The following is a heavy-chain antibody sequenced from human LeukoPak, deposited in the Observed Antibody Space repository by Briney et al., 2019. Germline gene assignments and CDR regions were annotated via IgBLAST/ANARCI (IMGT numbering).Heavy chain of an antibody. J-gene: IGHJ1*01. CDR2: IKSKTDGGTT. V-gene: IGHV3-15*01. CDR1: GFTFSNAW. CDR3: TTLAGRGGAAEYFQH. D-gene: IGHD3-16*01. Sequence: KSGGSLRLSCAASGFTFSNAWMSWVRQAPGKGLEWVGRIKSKTDGGTTDYAAPVKGRFTISRDDSKNTLYLQMNSLKTDDTAVYFCTTLAGRGGAAEYFQHWGQGTLVTVSS.